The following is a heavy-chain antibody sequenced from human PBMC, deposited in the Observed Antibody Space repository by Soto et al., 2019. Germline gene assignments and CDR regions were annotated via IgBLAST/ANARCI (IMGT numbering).Heavy chain of an antibody. CDR1: GFTFSGSA. Sequence: PGGSLRLSCAASGFTFSGSAMYWVRQASGKGLEWVGRIRSKGHNYATEYAASVKGRFTISRDDSKNTAYLQMNSLQTEDTAVYYCTRDLFSYDYSGILWFDPWGQGT. J-gene: IGHJ5*02. CDR2: IRSKGHNYAT. V-gene: IGHV3-73*01. CDR3: TRDLFSYDYSGILWFDP. D-gene: IGHD3-16*01.